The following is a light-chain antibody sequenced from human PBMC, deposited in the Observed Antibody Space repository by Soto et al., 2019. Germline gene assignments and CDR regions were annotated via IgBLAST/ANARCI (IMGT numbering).Light chain of an antibody. CDR2: GAS. CDR3: QQYNNWPPWT. V-gene: IGKV3-15*01. Sequence: EIVMTQSPATLSVSPGGRATLSCRASQSVSSNLAWYQQKPGQAPRLLIYGASTRATGIPARFSGSGSGTEFTLTISSLQSEDFAGYYCQQYNNWPPWTFGQGTKGEIK. CDR1: QSVSSN. J-gene: IGKJ1*01.